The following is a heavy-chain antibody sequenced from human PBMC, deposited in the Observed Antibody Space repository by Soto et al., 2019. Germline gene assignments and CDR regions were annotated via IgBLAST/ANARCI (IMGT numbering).Heavy chain of an antibody. CDR2: ISAYNGNT. J-gene: IGHJ4*02. CDR3: ARDRSIAAAGQGV. CDR1: GYTFISYG. Sequence: ASVKVACKASGYTFISYGISWVRHAPGQGLEWMGWISAYNGNTNYAKKLQGRFTMTTDTSTSTAYMELRSLRSEETAVYYCARDRSIAAAGQGVWGQGTLVTVSS. V-gene: IGHV1-18*01. D-gene: IGHD6-13*01.